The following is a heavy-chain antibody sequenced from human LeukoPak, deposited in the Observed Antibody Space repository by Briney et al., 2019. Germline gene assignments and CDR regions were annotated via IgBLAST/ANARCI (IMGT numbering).Heavy chain of an antibody. CDR2: ISSSSSTI. D-gene: IGHD3-22*01. Sequence: GGSLRLSCAASGFTFSSYSMNWVRQAPGKGLEWVSYISSSSSTIYYADSVKGRFTISRDNAKNSLYLQMNSLRAEDTAVYYCARDGSYYYDSSGSDAFDIWGQGTMVTVSS. CDR3: ARDGSYYYDSSGSDAFDI. J-gene: IGHJ3*02. CDR1: GFTFSSYS. V-gene: IGHV3-48*01.